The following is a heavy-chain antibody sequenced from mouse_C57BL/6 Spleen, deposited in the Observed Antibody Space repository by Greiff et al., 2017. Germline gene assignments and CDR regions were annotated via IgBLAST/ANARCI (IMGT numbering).Heavy chain of an antibody. D-gene: IGHD2-5*01. CDR1: GYTFTSYG. Sequence: QVQLKESGAELARPGASVKLSCKASGYTFTSYGISWVKQRTGQGLEWIGEIYPRSGNTYYNEKFKGKATLTADKSSSTAYMELRSLTSEDSAVYFCARSPYYSNYVAWFAYWGQGTLVTVSA. J-gene: IGHJ3*01. CDR2: IYPRSGNT. CDR3: ARSPYYSNYVAWFAY. V-gene: IGHV1-81*01.